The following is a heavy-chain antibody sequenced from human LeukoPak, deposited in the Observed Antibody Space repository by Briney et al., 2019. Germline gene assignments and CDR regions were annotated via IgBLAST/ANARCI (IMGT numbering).Heavy chain of an antibody. D-gene: IGHD1-26*01. V-gene: IGHV1-18*01. Sequence: GASVKVSCKASGYTFTSYGISWVRQAPGQGLEWMGWISAYNGNTNYAQKLQGRVTMTTDTSTSTAYMELRSLRSDDTAVYYCARQKRTVVGATHFDYWGQGTLVTVSS. J-gene: IGHJ4*02. CDR1: GYTFTSYG. CDR3: ARQKRTVVGATHFDY. CDR2: ISAYNGNT.